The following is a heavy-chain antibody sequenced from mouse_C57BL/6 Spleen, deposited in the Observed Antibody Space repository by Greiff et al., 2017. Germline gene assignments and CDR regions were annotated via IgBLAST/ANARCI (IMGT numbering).Heavy chain of an antibody. CDR3: ARWAMDY. CDR2: IYPGDGNT. Sequence: VKLQESGPELVKPGASVKISCKASGYAFSSSWMNWVKQRPGKGLEWIGRIYPGDGNTNYNGKFKGKATLTADDSSSTAYMQLSSLTSEDSAVYFCARWAMDYWGQGTSVTVSS. CDR1: GYAFSSSW. J-gene: IGHJ4*01. V-gene: IGHV1-82*01.